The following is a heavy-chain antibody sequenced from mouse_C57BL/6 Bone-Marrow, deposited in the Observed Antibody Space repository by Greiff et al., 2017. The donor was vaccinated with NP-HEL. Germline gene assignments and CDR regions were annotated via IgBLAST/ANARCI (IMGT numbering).Heavy chain of an antibody. D-gene: IGHD2-5*01. CDR1: GFNIKNTY. J-gene: IGHJ4*01. Sequence: EVQLQESVAELVRPGASVKLSCTASGFNIKNTYMHWVKQRPEQGLEWIGRIDPANGNTKYAPKFPGKATITADTSSNTAYLQLSSLTSEDTAIYYFARSGYSNYNYYYAMDYWGQGTSVTVSS. CDR2: IDPANGNT. V-gene: IGHV14-3*01. CDR3: ARSGYSNYNYYYAMDY.